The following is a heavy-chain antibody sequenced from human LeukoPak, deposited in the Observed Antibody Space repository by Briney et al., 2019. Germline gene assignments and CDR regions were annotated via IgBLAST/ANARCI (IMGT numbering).Heavy chain of an antibody. CDR2: ISTSSEVI. V-gene: IGHV3-48*04. Sequence: GGSLRLSCAAYGFSFSAYSMNWVRQAPGKGLEWVAYISTSSEVIYYVGSVKGRITISRDNAQRSLYLQMNSLRAEDSAMYYCARDQFPKKMDAFEIWGQGTMVALAS. CDR3: ARDQFPKKMDAFEI. CDR1: GFSFSAYS. D-gene: IGHD5-24*01. J-gene: IGHJ3*02.